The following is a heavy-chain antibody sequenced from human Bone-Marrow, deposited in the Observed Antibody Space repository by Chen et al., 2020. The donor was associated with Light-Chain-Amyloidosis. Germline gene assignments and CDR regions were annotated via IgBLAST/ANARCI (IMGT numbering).Heavy chain of an antibody. V-gene: IGHV4-39*02. CDR3: SIRIAVPGANEET. D-gene: IGHD6-19*01. J-gene: IGHJ5*02. CDR2: IYYSGAA. CDR1: DGSINSGDYY. Sequence: QLQLQESGPGLVKPSETLSLTCTVSDGSINSGDYYWGWLRQSPGKGLEWIGSIYYSGAAFYNPSLRRRVPISLDTSKNLLSLRLTSVTAADTAVYYCSIRIAVPGANEETWGQGTIVTVSS.